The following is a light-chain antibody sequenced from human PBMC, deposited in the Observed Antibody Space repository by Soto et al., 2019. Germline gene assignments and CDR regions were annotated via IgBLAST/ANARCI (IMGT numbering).Light chain of an antibody. V-gene: IGLV2-11*01. CDR2: DVS. Sequence: QSALTQPRSVSGSPGQSVTISCSGTVNDVGGYNFVSWYQQHPGKAPKLMIFDVSKRPSGVPGRFSGSKSGNTASLTISGLQAEDEADYYCCPFAGSLNFFFGTGTKLTVL. CDR1: VNDVGGYNF. J-gene: IGLJ1*01. CDR3: CPFAGSLNFF.